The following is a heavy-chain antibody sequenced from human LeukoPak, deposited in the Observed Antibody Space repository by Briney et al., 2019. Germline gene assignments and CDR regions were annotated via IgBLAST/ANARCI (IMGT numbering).Heavy chain of an antibody. D-gene: IGHD2-15*01. CDR3: AKRGGYCSSGTCYGGFDY. CDR2: IGSTASRT. J-gene: IGHJ4*02. V-gene: IGHV3-23*01. Sequence: PGASLRLSCAASGFTFSSFAMSWVRQAPGKGLEWVSAIGSTASRTYYADSVKGRFTISRDNSKNTLYLQMNSLRAEDTAVYSYAKRGGYCSSGTCYGGFDYWGQGTLVTVSS. CDR1: GFTFSSFA.